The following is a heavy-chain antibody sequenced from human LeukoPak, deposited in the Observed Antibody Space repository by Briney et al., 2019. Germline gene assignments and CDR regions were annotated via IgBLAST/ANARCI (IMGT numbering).Heavy chain of an antibody. CDR3: ARDLIFPQYYYGSGSSDIFDY. D-gene: IGHD3-10*01. V-gene: IGHV1-2*02. CDR1: GYTFTGYY. CDR2: INPNSGGT. Sequence: ASVKVSCKASGYTFTGYYMHWVRQAPGQGLEWMGWINPNSGGTNYAQKFQGRDTMTRDTSISTAYMELSRLRSDDTAVYYCARDLIFPQYYYGSGSSDIFDYWGQGTLVTVSS. J-gene: IGHJ4*02.